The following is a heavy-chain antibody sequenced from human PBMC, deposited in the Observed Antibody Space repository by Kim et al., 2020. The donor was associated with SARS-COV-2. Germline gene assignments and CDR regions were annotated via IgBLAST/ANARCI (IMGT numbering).Heavy chain of an antibody. V-gene: IGHV4-39*01. J-gene: IGHJ4*02. CDR2: GST. CDR3: ARHASGEDY. Sequence: GSTYYNPSLKSRVTISVDTSKNQFSLKLSSVTAADTAVYYCARHASGEDYWGRGTLVTVSS.